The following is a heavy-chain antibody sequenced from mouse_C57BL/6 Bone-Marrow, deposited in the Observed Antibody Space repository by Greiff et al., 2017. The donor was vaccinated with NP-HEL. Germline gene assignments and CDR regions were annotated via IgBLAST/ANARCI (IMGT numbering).Heavy chain of an antibody. CDR1: GYTFTSYW. J-gene: IGHJ3*01. CDR3: ARTQLRLPRPSFAY. CDR2: IYPGSGST. D-gene: IGHD3-2*02. V-gene: IGHV1-55*01. Sequence: QVQLQQSGAELVKPGASVKMSCKASGYTFTSYWITWVKQRPGQGLEWIGDIYPGSGSTNYNEKFKNKATLTVAPSSSTTYMQLSSLTSEDSAVYYCARTQLRLPRPSFAYWGQGTLVTVSA.